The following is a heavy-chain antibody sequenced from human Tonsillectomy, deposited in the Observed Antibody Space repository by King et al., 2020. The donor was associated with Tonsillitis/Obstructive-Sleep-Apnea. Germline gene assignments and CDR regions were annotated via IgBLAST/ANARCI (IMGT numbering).Heavy chain of an antibody. V-gene: IGHV3-43*02. CDR2: ISGDGGST. J-gene: IGHJ3*02. CDR1: GFTFDDYA. CDR3: AKPLSSGWYLYAFDI. Sequence: EVQLVESGGGVVQPGGSLRLSCAASGFTFDDYAMHWVRQAPGKGLEWVSLISGDGGSTYYADSVKGRFTISRDNSKNSLYLQMNSLRTEDTALYYCAKPLSSGWYLYAFDIWGQGTMVTVSS. D-gene: IGHD6-19*01.